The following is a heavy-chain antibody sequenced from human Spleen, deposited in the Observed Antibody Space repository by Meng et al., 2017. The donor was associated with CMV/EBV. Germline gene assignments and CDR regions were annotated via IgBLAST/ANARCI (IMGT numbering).Heavy chain of an antibody. CDR2: IYYSGST. CDR3: ARAGYYDSSGYHFDY. D-gene: IGHD3-22*01. Sequence: GGSIRSSSYYWGWIRQPTGKGLEWIGSIYYSGSTYYNPSLKSRVTISVDTSKNQFSLKLSSVTAADTAVYYCARAGYYDSSGYHFDYWGQGTLVTVSS. V-gene: IGHV4-39*01. CDR1: GGSIRSSSYY. J-gene: IGHJ4*02.